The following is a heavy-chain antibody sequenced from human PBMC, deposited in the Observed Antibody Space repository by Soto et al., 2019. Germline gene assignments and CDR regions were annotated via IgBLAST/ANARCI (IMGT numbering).Heavy chain of an antibody. J-gene: IGHJ5*02. Sequence: EVQLLESGGGLVQPGGSLRLSCAASGFTFSSYAMSWVRQAPGKGLEWVSAISGSGGSTYYADSVKGRFTISRDNXKXXLYLQMNSLRAEDTAVYYCAKSEIAVAGTSSWFDPWGQGTLVTVSS. D-gene: IGHD6-19*01. CDR1: GFTFSSYA. CDR2: ISGSGGST. CDR3: AKSEIAVAGTSSWFDP. V-gene: IGHV3-23*01.